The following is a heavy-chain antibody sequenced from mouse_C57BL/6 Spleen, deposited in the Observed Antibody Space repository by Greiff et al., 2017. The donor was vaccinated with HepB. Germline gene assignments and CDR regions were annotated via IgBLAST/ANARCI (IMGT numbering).Heavy chain of an antibody. CDR2: INPSTGGT. V-gene: IGHV1-42*01. CDR3: ARWDGYYVYFDY. D-gene: IGHD2-3*01. J-gene: IGHJ2*01. Sequence: VQLKDSGPERGKPGASVKISCKASGYSFPGYYMNWVKQSPEKSLEWIGEINPSTGGTTYNQKFKAKATLTVDKSSSTAYMQLKSLTSEDSAVYYCARWDGYYVYFDYCGQGGTLRVSS. CDR1: GYSFPGYY.